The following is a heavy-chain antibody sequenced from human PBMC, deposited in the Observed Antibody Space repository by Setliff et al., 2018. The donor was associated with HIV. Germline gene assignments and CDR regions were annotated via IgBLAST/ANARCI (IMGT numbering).Heavy chain of an antibody. V-gene: IGHV3-9*01. D-gene: IGHD6-13*01. CDR3: AKNLYSSRWSPLDY. CDR1: GFTFDDYA. J-gene: IGHJ4*02. CDR2: ISWNSGSI. Sequence: LSLSCAASGFTFDDYAMHWVRQAPGKGLEWVSGISWNSGSIGYVDSLKGRFTISRDTAKISLYLQMNSLRTEDTAVYFCAKNLYSSRWSPLDYWGQGTLVTVSS.